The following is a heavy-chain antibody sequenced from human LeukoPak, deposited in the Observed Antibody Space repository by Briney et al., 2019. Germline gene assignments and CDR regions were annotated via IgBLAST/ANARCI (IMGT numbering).Heavy chain of an antibody. D-gene: IGHD6-13*01. CDR2: IYYSGST. CDR3: ARLYRSSWSFDY. J-gene: IGHJ4*02. V-gene: IGHV4-59*08. Sequence: PSETLSLTCTVSGSSISSYYWSWIRQPPGKGLEWIAYIYYSGSTNYNPSLKSRVTISVDTSKNQFSLKLSSVTAADTAVYYCARLYRSSWSFDYWGQGTLVTVSS. CDR1: GSSISSYY.